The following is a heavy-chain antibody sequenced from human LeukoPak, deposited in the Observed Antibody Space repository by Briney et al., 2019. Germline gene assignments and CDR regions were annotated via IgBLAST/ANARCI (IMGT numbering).Heavy chain of an antibody. J-gene: IGHJ4*02. D-gene: IGHD3-3*01. CDR1: GGSISSGDYY. CDR3: ARLWSGYYYFDY. CDR2: IYYSGST. Sequence: SQTLSLTCTVSGGSISSGDYYWGWIRQPPGKGLEWIGYIYYSGSTYYNPSLKSRVTISVDTSKNQFSLKLSSVTAADTAVYYCARLWSGYYYFDYWGQGTLVTVSS. V-gene: IGHV4-30-4*08.